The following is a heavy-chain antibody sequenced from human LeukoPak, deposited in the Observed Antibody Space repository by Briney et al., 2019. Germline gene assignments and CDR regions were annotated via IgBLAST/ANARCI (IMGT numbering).Heavy chain of an antibody. CDR1: GGSISTYY. J-gene: IGHJ4*02. V-gene: IGHV4-59*01. CDR2: IYYSGST. CDR3: AREDTAMFMGLDY. D-gene: IGHD5-18*01. Sequence: PSETLSLTCTVSGGSISTYYWNWIRQPPGKGLEWIGYIYYSGSTNYNPSLKSRVTISVDTSKNQFSLKLSSVTAADTAVYYCAREDTAMFMGLDYWGQGTLVTVSS.